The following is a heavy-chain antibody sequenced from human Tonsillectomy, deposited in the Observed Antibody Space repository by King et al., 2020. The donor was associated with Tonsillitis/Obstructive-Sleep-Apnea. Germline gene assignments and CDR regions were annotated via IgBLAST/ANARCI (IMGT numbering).Heavy chain of an antibody. V-gene: IGHV3-33*01. CDR1: GFTFSSYG. CDR2: IWYDGSNK. CDR3: ARARYYASSGYEKTYYYYYGMDV. Sequence: VQLVESGGGVVQPGRSLRLSCAASGFTFSSYGMHWVRQAPGKGLEWVAVIWYDGSNKYYADSVKGRFTIYRDNSKKTLYLQMNSLRAEDTAVYYCARARYYASSGYEKTYYYYYGMDVWGQGTTVTVSS. J-gene: IGHJ6*02. D-gene: IGHD3-22*01.